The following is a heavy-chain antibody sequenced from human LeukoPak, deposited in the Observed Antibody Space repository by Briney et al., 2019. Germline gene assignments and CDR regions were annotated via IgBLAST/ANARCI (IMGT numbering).Heavy chain of an antibody. D-gene: IGHD1-26*01. V-gene: IGHV1-18*01. CDR3: GRSREGLYSGSSLDY. CDR1: GYTFSDYG. CDR2: ISGYNGNT. Sequence: ASVKVSCKASGYTFSDYGISWVRQAHGQGLEWMGWISGYNGNTNYAQKLQGRVIMTTDTSTRTAYMELRSLKSDDTAVYYCGRSREGLYSGSSLDYWGQGTLVTVSS. J-gene: IGHJ4*02.